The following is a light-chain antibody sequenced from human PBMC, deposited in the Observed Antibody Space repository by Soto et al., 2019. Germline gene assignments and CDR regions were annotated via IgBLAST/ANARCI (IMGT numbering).Light chain of an antibody. Sequence: QSVLTQPPSVSGAPGQRVTIYCTGSSSNFGAGHDVHWYQQVPGTAPKLLIYSDLNRPSGVPARCSGSRSGTAVSLAITGLQAEDEAYYCYQAYDIDLRGWVFGGGTKLTVL. CDR1: SSNFGAGHD. CDR3: QAYDIDLRGWV. CDR2: SDL. J-gene: IGLJ3*02. V-gene: IGLV1-40*01.